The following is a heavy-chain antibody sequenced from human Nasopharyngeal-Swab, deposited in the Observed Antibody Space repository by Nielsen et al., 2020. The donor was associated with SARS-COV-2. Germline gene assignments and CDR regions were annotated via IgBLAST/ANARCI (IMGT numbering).Heavy chain of an antibody. Sequence: WIRQPPGKGPEWIGEIRRGGTTNYNPSLESRVTISLDKSKDQFSLRLNSVNAADTAVYYCANVRVASAGTFDFWGLGTLVTVSS. D-gene: IGHD6-13*01. CDR3: ANVRVASAGTFDF. V-gene: IGHV4-4*02. J-gene: IGHJ4*02. CDR2: IRRGGTT.